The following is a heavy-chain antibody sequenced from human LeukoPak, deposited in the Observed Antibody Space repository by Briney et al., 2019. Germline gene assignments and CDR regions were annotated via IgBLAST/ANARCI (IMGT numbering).Heavy chain of an antibody. Sequence: GGSLRLSCAASGFTFSDYSMNWVRQAPGKGLEWIPYILNTGSIINYADSVKGRFTISRDNAKNSLYLQLNSLRDEDTAVYYCARDVPNSSWGPFDMWGQGTMVTVSS. CDR2: ILNTGSII. J-gene: IGHJ3*02. CDR3: ARDVPNSSWGPFDM. D-gene: IGHD6-19*01. CDR1: GFTFSDYS. V-gene: IGHV3-48*02.